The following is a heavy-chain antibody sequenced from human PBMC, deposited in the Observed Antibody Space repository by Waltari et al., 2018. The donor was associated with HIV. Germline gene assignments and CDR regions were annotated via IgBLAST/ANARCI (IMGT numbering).Heavy chain of an antibody. Sequence: QVQLVQSGAEVKKPGSSVKVSCKASGGTFSSYAISWMRQAPGQGLEWMEGIIPILDTSNYAQKFQGRVTITADESTSTAYMELSSLRSDDTTVYYCARELKQLSPQDYDSPPRGFDIWGQGTMVTVSS. D-gene: IGHD3-22*01. CDR2: IIPILDTS. V-gene: IGHV1-69*12. CDR3: ARELKQLSPQDYDSPPRGFDI. J-gene: IGHJ3*02. CDR1: GGTFSSYA.